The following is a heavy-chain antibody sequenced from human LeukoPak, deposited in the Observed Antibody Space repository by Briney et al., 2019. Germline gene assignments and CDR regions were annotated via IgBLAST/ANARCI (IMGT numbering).Heavy chain of an antibody. J-gene: IGHJ4*02. CDR3: AKPRDRSGYYGSFDY. V-gene: IGHV3-9*01. CDR1: GFTFDDYA. Sequence: GRSLRLSCAASGFTFDDYAMHWVRQAPGKGLEWVSGISWNSGSIGYADSVKGRFTISRDNAKNSLYLQMNSLRAEDTALYYCAKPRDRSGYYGSFDYWGQGTLVTVSS. D-gene: IGHD3-22*01. CDR2: ISWNSGSI.